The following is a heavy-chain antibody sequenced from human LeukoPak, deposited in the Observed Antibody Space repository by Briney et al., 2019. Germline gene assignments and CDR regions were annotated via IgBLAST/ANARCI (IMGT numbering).Heavy chain of an antibody. D-gene: IGHD6-13*01. CDR1: GGSISSYY. CDR2: IYYSGST. Sequence: SETLSLTCTVSGGSISSYYWSWIRQPPGKGLEWIGYIYYSGSTNYNPSLKSRVTISTDLTKNQFSLKLSSVTAADTAVYYCAREVRRTRWYHWYFGLWGRGTLVTVSS. J-gene: IGHJ2*01. CDR3: AREVRRTRWYHWYFGL. V-gene: IGHV4-59*01.